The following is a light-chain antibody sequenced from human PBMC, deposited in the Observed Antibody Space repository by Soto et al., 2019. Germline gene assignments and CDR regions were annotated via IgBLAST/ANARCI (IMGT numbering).Light chain of an antibody. J-gene: IGKJ5*01. CDR2: DAS. V-gene: IGKV1-5*01. CDR3: QQYNSYLIT. Sequence: DIQMTQSPSTLSASVGDRVTITCRASQSISSWLAWYQQKPGKAPKLLNYDASSLESGVPSRFSGSGSGTEFTLTISSLQPDDFATYYCQQYNSYLITFGQGTRLEIK. CDR1: QSISSW.